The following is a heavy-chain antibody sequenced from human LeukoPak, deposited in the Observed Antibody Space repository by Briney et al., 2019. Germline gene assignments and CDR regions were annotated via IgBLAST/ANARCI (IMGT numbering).Heavy chain of an antibody. Sequence: SETLSLTCTVSGGSISSNGYYWGWIRQPPGKGLEWIGSFYYTGSTFYSPSLKSRVTISVDTSKNQFSLKLSSVTAADTAVYYCATFPHYYGSGSYYKGWRRNNWFDPWGQGTLVTVSS. J-gene: IGHJ5*02. CDR2: FYYTGST. D-gene: IGHD3-10*01. CDR1: GGSISSNGYY. V-gene: IGHV4-39*07. CDR3: ATFPHYYGSGSYYKGWRRNNWFDP.